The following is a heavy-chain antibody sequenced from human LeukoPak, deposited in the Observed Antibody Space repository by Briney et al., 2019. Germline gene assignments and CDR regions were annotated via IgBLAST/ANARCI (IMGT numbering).Heavy chain of an antibody. J-gene: IGHJ6*02. CDR3: ARDQLYYLGSGSLTVGPFHGMDV. D-gene: IGHD3-10*01. CDR2: IYSGGGT. Sequence: PGGSLRLSCAASGFTVSSNYMSWVRQAPGRGLEWVSVIYSGGGTYYAESVKGRFTISRDNSENTLYLQLNSLRAEDTAVYYCARDQLYYLGSGSLTVGPFHGMDVWGQGTTVAVS. V-gene: IGHV3-66*01. CDR1: GFTVSSNY.